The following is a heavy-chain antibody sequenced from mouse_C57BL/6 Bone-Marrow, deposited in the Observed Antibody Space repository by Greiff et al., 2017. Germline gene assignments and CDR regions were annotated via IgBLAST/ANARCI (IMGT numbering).Heavy chain of an antibody. D-gene: IGHD1-1*01. CDR2: SYPGDGDT. Sequence: VKLMESGAELVKPGASVTISCKVSGYAFSSYWMNWVKRRPGKGLEWIGQSYPGDGDTNYNGKFKGKATLTADKSSSTAYMQLSSLTSEDSAVYFCARDGFITSFDYWGQGTTLTVSS. J-gene: IGHJ2*01. CDR1: GYAFSSYW. V-gene: IGHV1-80*01. CDR3: ARDGFITSFDY.